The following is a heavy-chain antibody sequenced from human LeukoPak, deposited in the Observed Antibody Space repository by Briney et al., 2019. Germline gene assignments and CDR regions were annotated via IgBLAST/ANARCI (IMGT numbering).Heavy chain of an antibody. CDR2: INHSGST. V-gene: IGHV4-34*01. CDR1: GGSFSGYY. D-gene: IGHD3-10*01. Sequence: PSETLSLTCAVYGGSFSGYYWSWLRQPPGKGLEWIGEINHSGSTNYNPSLKSRVTISVDTSKNQFSLKLSSVTAADTAVYYCARGVYYYGSGSLRKIYFDYWGQGTLVTVSS. J-gene: IGHJ4*02. CDR3: ARGVYYYGSGSLRKIYFDY.